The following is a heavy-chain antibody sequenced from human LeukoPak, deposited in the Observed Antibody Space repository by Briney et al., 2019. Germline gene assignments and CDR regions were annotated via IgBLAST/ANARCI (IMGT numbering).Heavy chain of an antibody. V-gene: IGHV1-69*04. CDR1: GGTFSSYA. CDR3: AREGAGYSSRIFDY. Sequence: ASVKVSCKASGGTFSSYAISWVRQAHGQGLEWMGRIIPILGIANYAQKFRGRVTITADKSTSTAYMELSSLRSEDTAVYYCAREGAGYSSRIFDYWGQGTLVTVSS. D-gene: IGHD6-13*01. CDR2: IIPILGIA. J-gene: IGHJ4*02.